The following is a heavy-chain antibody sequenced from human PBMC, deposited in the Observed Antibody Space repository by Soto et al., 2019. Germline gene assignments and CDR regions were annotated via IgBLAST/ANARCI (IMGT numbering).Heavy chain of an antibody. D-gene: IGHD4-17*01. V-gene: IGHV4-31*03. CDR2: IYYNGRT. CDR1: GGSISSGGYY. Sequence: LSLTCTVSGGSISSGGYYWSWIRQHPGAGLEWIGYIYYNGRTDYNPSLKRRVTMSVDTSKNQFSLKLSSVTAADTAVYYCARVRDYLVYFSFWGQGSPDTVSA. J-gene: IGHJ4*02. CDR3: ARVRDYLVYFSF.